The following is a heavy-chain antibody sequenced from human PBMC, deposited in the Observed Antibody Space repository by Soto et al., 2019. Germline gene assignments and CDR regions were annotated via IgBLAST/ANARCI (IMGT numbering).Heavy chain of an antibody. CDR2: IYWDDDK. V-gene: IGHV2-5*02. Sequence: QITLKESGPPLVKPTQTLTLTCTFSGFSLSTSGVGVGWIRQPPGKALEWLALIYWDDDKRYSPSLKSRLTTPXXTXKXXVVLTMTNMDPVDTATFYCAHSHSSGWYSFPYFDYWGQGTLVTVSS. CDR1: GFSLSTSGVG. CDR3: AHSHSSGWYSFPYFDY. J-gene: IGHJ4*02. D-gene: IGHD6-19*01.